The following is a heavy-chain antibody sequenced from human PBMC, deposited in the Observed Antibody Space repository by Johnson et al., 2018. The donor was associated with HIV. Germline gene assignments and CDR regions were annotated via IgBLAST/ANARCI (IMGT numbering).Heavy chain of an antibody. J-gene: IGHJ3*02. D-gene: IGHD6-6*01. V-gene: IGHV3-30*04. Sequence: QVQLVESGGGVVQPGRSLRLSCAASGFIFNDYPMYWVRQPPGKGLEWVAVISFDGSNKYYADSVKGRFSISRYNSKKTLYLQMNSLRAEDTAVYYCASHVGSSVGSAFDIWGQGTMVTVSS. CDR3: ASHVGSSVGSAFDI. CDR1: GFIFNDYP. CDR2: ISFDGSNK.